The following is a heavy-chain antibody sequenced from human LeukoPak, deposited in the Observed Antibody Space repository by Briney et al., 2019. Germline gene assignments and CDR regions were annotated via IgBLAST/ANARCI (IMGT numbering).Heavy chain of an antibody. CDR1: GYTFTGYY. J-gene: IGHJ4*02. D-gene: IGHD2-2*01. V-gene: IGHV1-2*02. CDR3: ARLGYCSSTSCFDY. Sequence: ASVKVSCKASGYTFTGYYMRWVRQAPGQGLEWMGWINPNSGGTNYAQKVQGRVTMTRDTSISTAYMELSRLRSDDTAVYYCARLGYCSSTSCFDYWGQGTLVTVSS. CDR2: INPNSGGT.